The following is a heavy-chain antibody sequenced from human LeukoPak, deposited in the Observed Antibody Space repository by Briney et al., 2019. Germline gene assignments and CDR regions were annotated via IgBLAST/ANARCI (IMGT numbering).Heavy chain of an antibody. CDR3: AKGPLLWD. V-gene: IGHV3-23*01. CDR1: GFTFSSSA. CDR2: ISGSGGSP. Sequence: DPGGSLRLSCAASGFTFSSSAMSWVRQAPGKGLEWVSSISGSGGSPYYADSVKGRFTISRGNSKNTLYLQMNSLRAEDTAVYYCAKGPLLWDWGQGTLVTVSS. J-gene: IGHJ4*02. D-gene: IGHD2/OR15-2a*01.